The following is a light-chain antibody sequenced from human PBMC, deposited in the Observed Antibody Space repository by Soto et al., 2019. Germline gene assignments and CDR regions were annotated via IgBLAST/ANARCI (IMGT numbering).Light chain of an antibody. V-gene: IGKV3-15*01. CDR1: QSVNTN. CDR2: GAY. CDR3: QQYNNWPPWT. J-gene: IGKJ1*01. Sequence: IVMKQSAATLSVSPWERTTLSCSASQSVNTNLAWYQQKPGQAPRLLIYGAYTRATGIPARFSGSGSGTEFTPTISSLQSEDFAVYYCQQYNNWPPWTCGQGTKVDIK.